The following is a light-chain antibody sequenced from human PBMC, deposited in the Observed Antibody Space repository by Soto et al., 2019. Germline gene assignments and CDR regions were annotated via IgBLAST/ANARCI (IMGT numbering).Light chain of an antibody. CDR1: SSDDGGYNY. J-gene: IGLJ1*01. V-gene: IGLV2-14*01. CDR3: SSHTSSSTLDV. CDR2: DVS. Sequence: QSALTQPASGYGSPGQSITISCTGSSSDDGGYNYVSWYQQHPGKAPKLMIYDVSNRPSGVSNRFSGSKSGNTGSLTISGLQAEDEAYYYCSSHTSSSTLDVFGTGTKLTVL.